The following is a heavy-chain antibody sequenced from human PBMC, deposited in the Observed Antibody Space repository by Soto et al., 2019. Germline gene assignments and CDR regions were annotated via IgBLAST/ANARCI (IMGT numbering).Heavy chain of an antibody. J-gene: IGHJ6*02. Sequence: PGRSLRLFCAASGYKFSKFVMTWVGQCPGKGLEWVSVISANGGSPYYSGSVQGRFTISRDNSDNTVFLQMNSLRADDTAIYYRAKCSSSNFIYYSSMDVWGPGTAVTVSS. CDR1: GYKFSKFV. D-gene: IGHD5-18*01. CDR3: AKCSSSNFIYYSSMDV. V-gene: IGHV3-23*01. CDR2: ISANGGSP.